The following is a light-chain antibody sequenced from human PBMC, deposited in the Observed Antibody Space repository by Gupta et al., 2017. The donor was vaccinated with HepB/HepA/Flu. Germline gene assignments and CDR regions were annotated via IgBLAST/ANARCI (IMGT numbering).Light chain of an antibody. J-gene: IGLJ3*02. CDR1: KMGDKI. CDR3: QAWDSSTRV. CDR2: QDT. V-gene: IGLV3-1*01. Sequence: SYQLTRPPPVSVSRGQTASIPCSGTKMGDKIVSWYQQNPGQSPVLVIYQDTKRPAGIPERFSCSNSGNTATLTISGTQAMDDADYYCQAWDSSTRVFGGGTKLTVL.